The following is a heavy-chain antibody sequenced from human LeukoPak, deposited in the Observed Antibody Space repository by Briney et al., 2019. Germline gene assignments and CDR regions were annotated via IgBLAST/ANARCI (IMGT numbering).Heavy chain of an antibody. CDR2: IRTDGDT. D-gene: IGHD4-17*01. Sequence: GGSLRLSCAASGFTFSNYWMHWVRQAPDKGLMWVSRIRTDGDTSYADSVRGRFTISRDNSKNTLYLQMNSLRAEDTAVYYCARDARVGDPLDYWGQGTLVTVSS. CDR3: ARDARVGDPLDY. V-gene: IGHV3-74*01. J-gene: IGHJ4*02. CDR1: GFTFSNYW.